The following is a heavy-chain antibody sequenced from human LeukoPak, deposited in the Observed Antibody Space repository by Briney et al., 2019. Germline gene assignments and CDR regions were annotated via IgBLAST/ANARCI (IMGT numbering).Heavy chain of an antibody. Sequence: ASVKVSCKASGYTFTGYYVHWVRQAPGQGLEWMGWINPNSGGTNYAQKFQGRVTMTRDTSISTAYMELSRLRSDDTAVYYCARAGVVPAAIHFDYWGQGTLVTVSS. J-gene: IGHJ4*02. D-gene: IGHD2-2*01. CDR1: GYTFTGYY. CDR3: ARAGVVPAAIHFDY. CDR2: INPNSGGT. V-gene: IGHV1-2*02.